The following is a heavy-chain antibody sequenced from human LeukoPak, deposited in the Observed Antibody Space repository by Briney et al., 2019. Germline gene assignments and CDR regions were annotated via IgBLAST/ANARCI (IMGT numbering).Heavy chain of an antibody. V-gene: IGHV4-61*02. J-gene: IGHJ4*02. D-gene: IGHD3-3*01. CDR3: ARANTSITIFGVVITGFDY. Sequence: SETLSLTCTVSGGSISSGSYYWSWIRQPAGKGLEWIGRIYTSGSTNYNPSLKSRVTISVDTSKNQFSLKLSSVTAADTAVYYCARANTSITIFGVVITGFDYWGQGTLVTVSS. CDR2: IYTSGST. CDR1: GGSISSGSYY.